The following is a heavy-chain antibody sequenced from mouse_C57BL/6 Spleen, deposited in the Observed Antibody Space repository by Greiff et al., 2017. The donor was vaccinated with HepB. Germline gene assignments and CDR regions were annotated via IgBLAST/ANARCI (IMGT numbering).Heavy chain of an antibody. V-gene: IGHV1-69*01. CDR2: IDPSDSYT. CDR3: ARRFYYDGSSHWYFDV. D-gene: IGHD1-1*01. J-gene: IGHJ1*03. Sequence: VQLQQPGAELVMPGASVKLSCKASGYTFTSYWMHWVKQRPGQGLEWIGEIDPSDSYTNYNQKFKGKSTLTVDKSSSTAYMQLSSLTSEDSAVYYCARRFYYDGSSHWYFDVWGTGTTVTVSS. CDR1: GYTFTSYW.